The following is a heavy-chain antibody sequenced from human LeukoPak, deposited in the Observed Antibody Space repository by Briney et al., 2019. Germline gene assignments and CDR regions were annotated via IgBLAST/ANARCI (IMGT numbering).Heavy chain of an antibody. D-gene: IGHD6-19*01. CDR1: GFTFRTSW. J-gene: IGHJ4*02. Sequence: GGSLRLSCGASGFTFRTSWMNWVRQAPGKGLEWVASINPDGSEKYSVDSVKGRFTISRDNAKNSLYPQMNSLRAEDTAVYYCARDRGYSSFDYWGQGTLVTVSS. V-gene: IGHV3-7*01. CDR2: INPDGSEK. CDR3: ARDRGYSSFDY.